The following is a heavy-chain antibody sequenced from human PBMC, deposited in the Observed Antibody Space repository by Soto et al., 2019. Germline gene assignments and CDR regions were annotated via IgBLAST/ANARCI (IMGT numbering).Heavy chain of an antibody. CDR1: GFTFSNAW. CDR3: TAGNTSFGVVPDY. V-gene: IGHV3-15*01. D-gene: IGHD3-3*01. CDR2: IKSKTDGGTT. J-gene: IGHJ4*02. Sequence: PGGSLRLSCAASGFTFSNAWMSWVRQAPGKGLEWVGRIKSKTDGGTTDYAAPVKGRFTISRDNSKNTLYLQMNSLKTEDTAVYYCTAGNTSFGVVPDYWGQGTLVTVSS.